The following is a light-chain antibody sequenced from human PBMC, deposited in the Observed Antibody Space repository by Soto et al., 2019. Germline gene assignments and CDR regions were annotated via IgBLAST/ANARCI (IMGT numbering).Light chain of an antibody. V-gene: IGLV2-23*02. J-gene: IGLJ1*01. CDR1: SSDVGSYNL. Sequence: QSDLTQPASVSGSPGQSITISCTGTSSDVGSYNLVSWYQQHPGKAPKLMIYEVTKWPSGVSNRFSGSKSGNTASLTISGLQAEDEADYYCCSYAGSSTLYGFGTGTKLTVL. CDR2: EVT. CDR3: CSYAGSSTLYG.